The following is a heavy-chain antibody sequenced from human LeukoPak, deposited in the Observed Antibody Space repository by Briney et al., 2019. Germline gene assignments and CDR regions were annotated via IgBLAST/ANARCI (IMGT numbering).Heavy chain of an antibody. Sequence: SETLSLTCTVSGGSISSYYWSWIRQPAGKGLEWIGHIYTSGSTNYNPSLKSRVTMSVDTSKNQSSLKLSSVTAADTAVYYRARDQSRFPNYYGSGSYYRPTTYYYYGMDVWGQGTTVTVSS. V-gene: IGHV4-4*07. D-gene: IGHD3-10*01. CDR1: GGSISSYY. CDR2: IYTSGST. CDR3: ARDQSRFPNYYGSGSYYRPTTYYYYGMDV. J-gene: IGHJ6*02.